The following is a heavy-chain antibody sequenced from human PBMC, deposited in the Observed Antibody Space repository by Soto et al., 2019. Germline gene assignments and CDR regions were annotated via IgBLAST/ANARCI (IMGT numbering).Heavy chain of an antibody. CDR3: AKDGYCTNGVCYPYYYYGMDV. CDR1: GFTFSSYA. D-gene: IGHD2-8*01. CDR2: ISYDGSNK. Sequence: GGSLRLSCAASGFTFSSYAMHWVRQAPGKGLEWVAVISYDGSNKYYADSVKGRFTISRDNSKNTLYLQMNSLRAEDTAVYYCAKDGYCTNGVCYPYYYYGMDVWGQGTTVTVSS. J-gene: IGHJ6*02. V-gene: IGHV3-30-3*01.